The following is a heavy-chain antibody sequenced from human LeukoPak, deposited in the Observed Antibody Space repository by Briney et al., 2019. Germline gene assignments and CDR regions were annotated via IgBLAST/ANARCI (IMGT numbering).Heavy chain of an antibody. Sequence: SETLSLTCTVSGGSISSYYWSWIRQPAGKGLEWIGRIYTSGSTNYNPTPKSRVTMSVDTSKNQFSLKLSSVTAADTVVYYCARDTAAAGTLLDYFDYWGQGTLVTVSS. D-gene: IGHD6-13*01. J-gene: IGHJ4*02. CDR1: GGSISSYY. CDR2: IYTSGST. V-gene: IGHV4-4*07. CDR3: ARDTAAAGTLLDYFDY.